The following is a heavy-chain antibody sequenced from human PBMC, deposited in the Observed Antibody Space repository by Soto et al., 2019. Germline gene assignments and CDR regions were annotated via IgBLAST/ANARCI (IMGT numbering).Heavy chain of an antibody. Sequence: GGSLRLSCAASGFTFSSYAMSWVRQAPGKGLEWVSAISGSGGSTYYADSVKGRFTISRDNSKNTLYLQMNSLRAEDTAVYYCAKGCFPTVTHRQLFDYWGQGTLVTVSS. CDR1: GFTFSSYA. D-gene: IGHD4-17*01. V-gene: IGHV3-23*01. CDR2: ISGSGGST. CDR3: AKGCFPTVTHRQLFDY. J-gene: IGHJ4*02.